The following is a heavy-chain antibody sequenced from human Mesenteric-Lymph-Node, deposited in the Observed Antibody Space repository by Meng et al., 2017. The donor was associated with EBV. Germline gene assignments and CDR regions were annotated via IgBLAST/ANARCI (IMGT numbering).Heavy chain of an antibody. CDR1: GDSISSSSYY. Sequence: QGHLQEAGPGLVKPSETPSLTCTVSGDSISSSSYYWGWIRQPPGKGLEWIASMYYSGSTHYDPSPKSRITISLDTSKNQFSLKLSSVTAADTAVYYCARVSSGYLDYYFDYWGQGTLVTVSS. D-gene: IGHD3-22*01. J-gene: IGHJ4*02. V-gene: IGHV4-39*07. CDR3: ARVSSGYLDYYFDY. CDR2: MYYSGST.